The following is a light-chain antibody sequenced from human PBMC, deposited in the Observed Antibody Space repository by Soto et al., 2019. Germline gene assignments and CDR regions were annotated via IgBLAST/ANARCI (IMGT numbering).Light chain of an antibody. Sequence: QSALTQPRSVSGSPGQSVTISCTGPSSDVGGYNYVSWYQQHPGKAPKFIIYNVSQRPSGVPDRFSGSKSGNTASLTISGLQAEDEADYYCCSYAGSYPSWVFGGGTKVTVL. CDR2: NVS. J-gene: IGLJ3*02. CDR3: CSYAGSYPSWV. V-gene: IGLV2-11*01. CDR1: SSDVGGYNY.